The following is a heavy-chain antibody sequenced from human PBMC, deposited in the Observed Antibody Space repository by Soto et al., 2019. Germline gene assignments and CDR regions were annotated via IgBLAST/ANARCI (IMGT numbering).Heavy chain of an antibody. V-gene: IGHV3-30*03. D-gene: IGHD2-15*01. CDR3: ARSIGGSSYYPPDY. CDR1: GFTFSGYG. CDR2: LANDGSYQ. J-gene: IGHJ4*02. Sequence: QVQLVESGGGVVQPGGSLRLSCAASGFTFSGYGMHWVRQSPGEGLEWVAILANDGSYQYYAESVKGRVTISRDNSKNTLYLQMDRLRPEDTAVYYCARSIGGSSYYPPDYWGQGTLVTVSS.